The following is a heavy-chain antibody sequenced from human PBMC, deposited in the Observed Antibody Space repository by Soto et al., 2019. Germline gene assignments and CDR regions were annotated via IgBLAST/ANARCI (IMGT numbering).Heavy chain of an antibody. Sequence: GESLKSSCRTSGYSFTTYWIAWVRQMPGEGPEWMGMVFPGDSESRYSPAFQGQVTISADKSITTAYLQWSSLKASDTAMYYCATVTRGSPDHSGQGTLVTVSS. D-gene: IGHD5-12*01. J-gene: IGHJ5*02. V-gene: IGHV5-51*01. CDR1: GYSFTTYW. CDR3: ATVTRGSPDH. CDR2: VFPGDSES.